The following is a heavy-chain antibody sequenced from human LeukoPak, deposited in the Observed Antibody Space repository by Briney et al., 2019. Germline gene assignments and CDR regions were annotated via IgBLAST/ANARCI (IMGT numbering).Heavy chain of an antibody. D-gene: IGHD2-2*01. CDR1: GFTFSNYE. J-gene: IGHJ4*02. Sequence: PGGSLRLSCAASGFTFSNYEMNWVRQAPGKGLEWVSYISSSGSTIYYADSVKGRFTISRDNAKNSLYLQMNSLRAEDTAVYYCARKYCSTTSCLFDNWGQGTLVTVSS. CDR2: ISSSGSTI. CDR3: ARKYCSTTSCLFDN. V-gene: IGHV3-48*03.